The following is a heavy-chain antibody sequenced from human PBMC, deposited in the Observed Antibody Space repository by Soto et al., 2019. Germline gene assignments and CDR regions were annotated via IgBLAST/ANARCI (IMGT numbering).Heavy chain of an antibody. CDR3: ARSDYYYGMNV. J-gene: IGHJ6*02. Sequence: PGGSLRLSCAASGFTFSSYNMNWVRQAPGKGLEWVSSISSSSRYIYYVDSLKGRFTISRDNAKNSLFLQMNSLRAEDTAVYYCARSDYYYGMNVWGQGTTVTVSS. CDR1: GFTFSSYN. V-gene: IGHV3-21*01. CDR2: ISSSSRYI. D-gene: IGHD3-3*01.